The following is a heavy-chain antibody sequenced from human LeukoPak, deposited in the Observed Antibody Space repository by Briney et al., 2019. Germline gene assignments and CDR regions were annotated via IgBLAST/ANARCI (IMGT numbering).Heavy chain of an antibody. CDR2: INPNSGGT. V-gene: IGHV1-2*02. Sequence: ASVKVSCKASGYTFTGHYMHWVRQAPGQGLEWMGWINPNSGGTNSAQKFQGRVTMTRDTSISTAYMELSRLRSDDTAMYYCARTFYYGSGGARYMDVWGKGTTVTVSS. J-gene: IGHJ6*03. D-gene: IGHD3-10*01. CDR3: ARTFYYGSGGARYMDV. CDR1: GYTFTGHY.